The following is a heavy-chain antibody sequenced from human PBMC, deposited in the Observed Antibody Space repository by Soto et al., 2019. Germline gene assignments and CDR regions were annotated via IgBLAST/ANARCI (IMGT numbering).Heavy chain of an antibody. V-gene: IGHV3-11*01. CDR3: ATDPDYYASAY. Sequence: QVQLVESGGGLVKPGGSLRLSCVASGFTFSAQYMTWIRQAPGKGLEWVSKISGSGATTHYADSVKGRFTVSRDNAKNSVYLQMDSLRAEDTAVYYCATDPDYYASAYWGQGTLLTVSS. CDR1: GFTFSAQY. D-gene: IGHD3-16*01. J-gene: IGHJ4*02. CDR2: ISGSGATT.